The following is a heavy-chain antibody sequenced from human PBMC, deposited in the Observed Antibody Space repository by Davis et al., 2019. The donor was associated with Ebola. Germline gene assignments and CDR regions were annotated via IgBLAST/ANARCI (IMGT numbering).Heavy chain of an antibody. D-gene: IGHD2-2*02. CDR2: LYYSGRT. V-gene: IGHV4-59*01. Sequence: SETLSLTCTVSGGSISSYYWSWIRQPPGKGLEWIGYLYYSGRTNYNPSLKSRVTISVDTSKNQFSLKLSSVTAADTAVYYCARQAIPTCGMDVWGQGTTVTVSS. J-gene: IGHJ6*02. CDR3: ARQAIPTCGMDV. CDR1: GGSISSYY.